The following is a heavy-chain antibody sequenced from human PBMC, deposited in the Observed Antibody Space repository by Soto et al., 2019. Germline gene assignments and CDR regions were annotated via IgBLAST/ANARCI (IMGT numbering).Heavy chain of an antibody. D-gene: IGHD3-10*01. CDR3: ANEFQSSKYGSGTNEVY. CDR2: ISGSGGST. V-gene: IGHV3-23*01. Sequence: GGSLRLSCAASGFTFSSYAMSWVRQAPGKGLEWVSAISGSGGSTYYADSVKGRFTISRDNSKNTLYLQMNSLRAEDTAVYYCANEFQSSKYGSGTNEVYWGQGTLVTVSS. CDR1: GFTFSSYA. J-gene: IGHJ4*02.